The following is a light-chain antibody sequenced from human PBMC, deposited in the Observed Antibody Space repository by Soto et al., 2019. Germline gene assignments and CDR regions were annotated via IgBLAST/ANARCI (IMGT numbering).Light chain of an antibody. V-gene: IGKV3-20*01. CDR2: AAS. Sequence: EIVLTQSPGTLSLSPGERATLSCRASQSVSSYYLAWYQQKPGQAPRLLIYAASSRATGIPDRFSGGGSGTDFTLTISRLEPEDFAVYYCQQCGSSPWTCGQGPKVEIK. CDR1: QSVSSYY. J-gene: IGKJ1*01. CDR3: QQCGSSPWT.